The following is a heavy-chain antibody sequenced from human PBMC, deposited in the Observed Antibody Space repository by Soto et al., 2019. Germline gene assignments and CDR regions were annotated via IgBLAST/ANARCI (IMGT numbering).Heavy chain of an antibody. D-gene: IGHD5-12*01. V-gene: IGHV4-34*01. CDR1: GGSFSGYY. CDR2: INHSGGT. CDR3: ASIKWLRSVLPVDY. J-gene: IGHJ4*02. Sequence: QVQLQQWGAGLLKPSETLSLTCVVYGGSFSGYYWTWIRKPPGKGLEWIGEINHSGGTNYNPSLKSRFTISIDMSKIQLSLKLHSVRPADTAVYYCASIKWLRSVLPVDYWGQGTLVTVSS.